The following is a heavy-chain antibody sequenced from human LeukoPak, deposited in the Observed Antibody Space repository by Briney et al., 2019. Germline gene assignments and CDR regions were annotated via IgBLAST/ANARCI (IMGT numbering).Heavy chain of an antibody. D-gene: IGHD6-19*01. CDR1: GYTFTSYD. V-gene: IGHV1-8*03. CDR3: ARVARGWHNWFDP. CDR2: MNPNSGNT. Sequence: GASVKVSCKASGYTFTSYDINWVRQATGQGLEWMGWMNPNSGNTGYAQKFQGRVTITRNTSISTAYMELSSPRSEDTAVYYCARVARGWHNWFDPWGQGTLVTVSS. J-gene: IGHJ5*02.